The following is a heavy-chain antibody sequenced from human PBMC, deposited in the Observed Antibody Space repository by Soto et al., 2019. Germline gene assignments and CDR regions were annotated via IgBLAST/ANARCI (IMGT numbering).Heavy chain of an antibody. CDR2: ISFDGSKT. D-gene: IGHD6-13*01. CDR3: ANLLNVAAAGTPHYYGVDV. Sequence: VQLVESGGGVVQPGRSLRLSCAASGFTFSIYAMNWVRKAPVKGLEWVAFISFDGSKTYYADSVKGRFTISRDNSRNTVYLQMNNLRPGDAAVYHCANLLNVAAAGTPHYYGVDVWGQGTTVTVS. V-gene: IGHV3-30-3*01. J-gene: IGHJ6*02. CDR1: GFTFSIYA.